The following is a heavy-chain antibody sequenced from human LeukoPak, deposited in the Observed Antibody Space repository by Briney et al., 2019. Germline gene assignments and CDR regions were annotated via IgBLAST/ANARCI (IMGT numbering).Heavy chain of an antibody. CDR3: AKIYGSGSYYRGKGCDY. CDR2: ISGSGGST. CDR1: GFTFDDYA. Sequence: GGSLRLSCAASGFTFDDYAMHWVRQAPGKGLEWVSAISGSGGSTYYADSVKGRFTISRDNSKNTLYLQMNSLRAEDTAIYYCAKIYGSGSYYRGKGCDYWGQGTLVTVSS. D-gene: IGHD3-10*01. V-gene: IGHV3-23*01. J-gene: IGHJ4*02.